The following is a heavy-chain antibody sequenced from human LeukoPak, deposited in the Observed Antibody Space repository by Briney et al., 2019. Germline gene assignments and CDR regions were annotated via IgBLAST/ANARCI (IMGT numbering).Heavy chain of an antibody. CDR2: IYYSGST. CDR1: GGSISSYY. J-gene: IGHJ6*02. CDR3: AGPAGPGYSYGLRGYYYYGMDV. V-gene: IGHV4-59*08. Sequence: SETLSLTFTVSGGSISSYYWSWIRQPPGKGLEWIGYIYYSGSTNYNPSLKSRVTISVDTSKNQFSLKLSSVTAADTAVYYCAGPAGPGYSYGLRGYYYYGMDVWGQGTTVTVSS. D-gene: IGHD5-18*01.